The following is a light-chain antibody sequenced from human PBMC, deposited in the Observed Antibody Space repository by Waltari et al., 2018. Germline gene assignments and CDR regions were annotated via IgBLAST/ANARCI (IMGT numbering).Light chain of an antibody. Sequence: QSALTQPRSVSGSPGQSVTISCTGTSSDVDGYDPVSCYQQHPGKAPKLMIYDVNKRPSGVPDRLSGSKSGNTAFLTISGLQGEDEADYYCCSFAGSPPYVFGTGTKVTVL. CDR2: DVN. J-gene: IGLJ1*01. CDR3: CSFAGSPPYV. CDR1: SSDVDGYDP. V-gene: IGLV2-11*01.